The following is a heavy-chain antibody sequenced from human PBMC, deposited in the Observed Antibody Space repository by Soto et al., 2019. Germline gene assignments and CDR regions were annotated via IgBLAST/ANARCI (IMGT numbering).Heavy chain of an antibody. V-gene: IGHV4-34*01. D-gene: IGHD1-1*01. CDR1: GWPFSGYY. Sequence: XETLSLTCSVYGWPFSGYYWTWIRQTPGKGLDWIGEINHSGGTDYSPSLKSRVSISPDTPKRQISLNLSSVTAADTAVYFCVRELDGYGRFDYWGLGTPVTVSS. CDR2: INHSGGT. J-gene: IGHJ4*02. CDR3: VRELDGYGRFDY.